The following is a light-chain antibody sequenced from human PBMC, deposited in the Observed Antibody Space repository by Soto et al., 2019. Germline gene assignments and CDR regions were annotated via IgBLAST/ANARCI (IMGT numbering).Light chain of an antibody. Sequence: EIVLTQSPATLSLSPGERATLSCRASQSVSSYLAWYQQKPGQAPRLLFYDASNRATGIPARFSGSGSGTDFTLTISSLEPEDFAVYYCQQRSNWPVVTFGQGTKLEIK. CDR1: QSVSSY. J-gene: IGKJ2*01. V-gene: IGKV3-11*01. CDR3: QQRSNWPVVT. CDR2: DAS.